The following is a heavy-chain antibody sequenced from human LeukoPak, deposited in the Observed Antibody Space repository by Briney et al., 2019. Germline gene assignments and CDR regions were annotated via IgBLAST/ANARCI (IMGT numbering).Heavy chain of an antibody. Sequence: GGSLRLSCAASGFTFTRYWMYWVRQAPGKGLEWVSTISGGGGSTYYADSVKGRFTISRDNSKNTLYLQVNSLRAEDTAVYYCAKGGKWDVTPFDYWGQGTLVTVSS. D-gene: IGHD1-26*01. J-gene: IGHJ4*02. CDR1: GFTFTRYW. V-gene: IGHV3-23*01. CDR2: ISGGGGST. CDR3: AKGGKWDVTPFDY.